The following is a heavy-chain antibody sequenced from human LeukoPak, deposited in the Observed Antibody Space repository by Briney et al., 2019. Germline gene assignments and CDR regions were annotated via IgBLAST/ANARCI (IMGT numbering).Heavy chain of an antibody. J-gene: IGHJ5*02. Sequence: SETLSLTCTVSGASISRYYWSWIRQPAGKGLEWIGRIYNGGSITYNPSLKRRVTMSIDTSNNQFSLRLRFVTAADTAVYYCARDSGTTGEVKFAPWGQGTLVTVSS. CDR3: ARDSGTTGEVKFAP. D-gene: IGHD3-10*01. CDR2: IYNGGSI. V-gene: IGHV4-4*07. CDR1: GASISRYY.